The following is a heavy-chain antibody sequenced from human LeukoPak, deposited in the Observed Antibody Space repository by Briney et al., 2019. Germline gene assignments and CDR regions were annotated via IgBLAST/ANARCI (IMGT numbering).Heavy chain of an antibody. D-gene: IGHD3-22*01. V-gene: IGHV3-74*01. CDR3: ARAPSEIGGYYPEYFRH. CDR2: IKSDGST. J-gene: IGHJ1*01. Sequence: GGSLRLSCVASGFTFSSYWMHWVRQAPGKGLVWVSRIKSDGSTNYADSVKGRFTISRDNAKNTASLQMNSLRAEDTGVYFCARAPSEIGGYYPEYFRHWGQGTLVTVSS. CDR1: GFTFSSYW.